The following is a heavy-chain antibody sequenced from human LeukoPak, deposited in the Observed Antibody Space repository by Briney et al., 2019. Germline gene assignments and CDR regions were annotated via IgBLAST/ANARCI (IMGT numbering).Heavy chain of an antibody. J-gene: IGHJ4*02. CDR3: ARRKQLGYFDY. CDR2: IYYSGST. V-gene: IGHV4-39*01. D-gene: IGHD6-13*01. Sequence: SETLSLTCTVSGGSISSSSYYWGWIRQPPGKGLEWIGSIYYSGSTYYNPSLKSRVTISVDTSKNQFSLKLSSVTAADTAVYYCARRKQLGYFDYWGQGTLVTVSS. CDR1: GGSISSSSYY.